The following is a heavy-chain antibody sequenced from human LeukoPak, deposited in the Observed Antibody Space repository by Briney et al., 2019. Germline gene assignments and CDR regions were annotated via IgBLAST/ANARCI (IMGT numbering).Heavy chain of an antibody. V-gene: IGHV3-74*01. CDR3: ARDCDTSGNYYGWFDP. Sequence: QPGGSLRLSCAASGFPFTTYWMHWVRQIPGKGLVWVSRIKYDGTSTTYADSVKGRFTISRDNAKNTLYLQMNSLRAEDTAVYYCARDCDTSGNYYGWFDPWGQGALVTVSS. CDR1: GFPFTTYW. D-gene: IGHD3-22*01. CDR2: IKYDGTST. J-gene: IGHJ5*02.